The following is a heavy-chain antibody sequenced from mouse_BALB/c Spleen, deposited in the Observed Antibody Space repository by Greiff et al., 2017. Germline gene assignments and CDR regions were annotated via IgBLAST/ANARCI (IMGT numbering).Heavy chain of an antibody. CDR2: ISNLAYSI. V-gene: IGHV5-15*02. CDR3: ARDYDGYYWYFDV. Sequence: EVMLVESGGGLVQPGGSRKLSCAASGFTFSDYGMAWVRQAPGKGPEWVAFISNLAYSIYYADTVTGRFTISRENAKNTLYLEMSSLRSEDTAMYYCARDYDGYYWYFDVWGAGTTVTVSS. J-gene: IGHJ1*01. D-gene: IGHD2-3*01. CDR1: GFTFSDYG.